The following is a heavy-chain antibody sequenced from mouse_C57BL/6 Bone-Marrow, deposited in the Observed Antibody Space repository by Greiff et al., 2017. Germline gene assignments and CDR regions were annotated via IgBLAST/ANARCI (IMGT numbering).Heavy chain of an antibody. Sequence: EVQLQESGAELVRPGASVKLSCTASGFNIKDDYMHWVKQRPEQGLEWIGWIDPENGDTEYASKVQGKATITADTSSNTAYLQLSSLTSEDTAVYYCTALGFAYWGQGTLVTVSA. CDR3: TALGFAY. J-gene: IGHJ3*01. CDR1: GFNIKDDY. CDR2: IDPENGDT. V-gene: IGHV14-4*01.